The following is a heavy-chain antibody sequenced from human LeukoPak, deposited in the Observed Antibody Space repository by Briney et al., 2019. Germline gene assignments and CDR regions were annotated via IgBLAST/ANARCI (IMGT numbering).Heavy chain of an antibody. CDR3: ARIGGYSRYYYMDV. D-gene: IGHD5-18*01. CDR2: ISAYNGNT. J-gene: IGHJ6*03. CDR1: GYTFTSYG. Sequence: GASVKVSCKASGYTFTSYGISWVRQAPGQGLEWMGWISAYNGNTNYAQNLQGRVTMTTDTSTSTAYMELRSLGSDDTAVYYCARIGGYSRYYYMDVWGKGTTVTVSS. V-gene: IGHV1-18*01.